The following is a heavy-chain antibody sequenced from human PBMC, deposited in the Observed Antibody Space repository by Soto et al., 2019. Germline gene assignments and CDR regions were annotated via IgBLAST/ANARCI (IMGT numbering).Heavy chain of an antibody. J-gene: IGHJ6*02. V-gene: IGHV3-23*01. Sequence: GGSLRLSCAASGFTFSSYAMSWVRQAPGKGLEWVSAISGSGGSTYYADSVKGRFTISRDNSKNTLYLQMNSLRAEDTAVYYCARDRYYYDSSGYYTPYYYYYGMDVWGQGTTVTVSS. CDR2: ISGSGGST. CDR1: GFTFSSYA. D-gene: IGHD3-22*01. CDR3: ARDRYYYDSSGYYTPYYYYYGMDV.